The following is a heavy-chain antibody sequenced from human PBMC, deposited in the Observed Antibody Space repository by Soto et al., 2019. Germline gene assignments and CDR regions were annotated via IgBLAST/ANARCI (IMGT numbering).Heavy chain of an antibody. CDR3: ARGYYDILTGYSIPGY. Sequence: ASVKVSCKASGYTFTSYGISWVRQAPGQGLEWMGWISAYNGNTNYAQKLQGRVTMTTDTSTSTAYMELRSLRSDDTAVYYCARGYYDILTGYSIPGYWGQGTLVTVSS. CDR2: ISAYNGNT. V-gene: IGHV1-18*04. CDR1: GYTFTSYG. D-gene: IGHD3-9*01. J-gene: IGHJ4*02.